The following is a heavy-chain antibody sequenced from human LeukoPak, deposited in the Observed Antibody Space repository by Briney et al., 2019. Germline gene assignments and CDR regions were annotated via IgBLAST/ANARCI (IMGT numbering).Heavy chain of an antibody. CDR1: GFTFSSYT. J-gene: IGHJ4*02. D-gene: IGHD2-2*03. CDR2: ISGSGGST. Sequence: GGSLRLSCAASGFTFSSYTMSWVRQAPGKGLEWVSAISGSGGSTYYADSVKGRFTISRDNSKNTLYLQMNSLRAEDTAVYYCAKQRNGYCSSTSCYANYFDYWGQGTLVTVSS. CDR3: AKQRNGYCSSTSCYANYFDY. V-gene: IGHV3-23*01.